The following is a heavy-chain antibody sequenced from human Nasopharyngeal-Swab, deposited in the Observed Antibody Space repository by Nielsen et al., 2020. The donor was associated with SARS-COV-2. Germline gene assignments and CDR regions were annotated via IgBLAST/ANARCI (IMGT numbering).Heavy chain of an antibody. CDR3: TTDPSLLWFGELFYYYGMDV. V-gene: IGHV3-15*01. J-gene: IGHJ6*02. Sequence: GGSLRLSCAASGFTFSNAWMSWVRQAPGKGLEWVGRIKSKTDVGTTDYAAPVKGRFTIPSDDSKNTLYLQMNSLKTEDTAVYYCTTDPSLLWFGELFYYYGMDVWGQGTTVTVSS. CDR2: IKSKTDVGTT. D-gene: IGHD3-10*01. CDR1: GFTFSNAW.